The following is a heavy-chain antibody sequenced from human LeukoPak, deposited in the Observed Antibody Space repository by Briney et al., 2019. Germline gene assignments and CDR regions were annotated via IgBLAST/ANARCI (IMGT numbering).Heavy chain of an antibody. D-gene: IGHD3-22*01. V-gene: IGHV4-34*01. CDR1: GGSFSGYY. CDR2: INRSGST. Sequence: SETLSLTCAVYGGSFSGYYWSWIRQPPGKGLEWIGEINRSGSTNYNPSLKSRVTISVDTSKNQFSLKLSSVTAADTAVYYCARGKKYYYDSSGYSPFDYWGQGTLVTVSS. CDR3: ARGKKYYYDSSGYSPFDY. J-gene: IGHJ4*02.